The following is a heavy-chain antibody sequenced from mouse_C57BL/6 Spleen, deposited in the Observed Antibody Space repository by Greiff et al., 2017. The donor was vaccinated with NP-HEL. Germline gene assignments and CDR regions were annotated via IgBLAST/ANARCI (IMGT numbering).Heavy chain of an antibody. Sequence: EVQGVESGGDLVKPGGSLKLSCAASGFTFSSYGMSWVRQTPDKRLEWVATISSGGSYTYYPDSVKGRFTISRDNAKNTLYLQMSSLKSEDTAMYYWARQEAYYSDAWFAYWGQGTLVTVSA. CDR3: ARQEAYYSDAWFAY. CDR1: GFTFSSYG. V-gene: IGHV5-6*01. CDR2: ISSGGSYT. D-gene: IGHD2-12*01. J-gene: IGHJ3*01.